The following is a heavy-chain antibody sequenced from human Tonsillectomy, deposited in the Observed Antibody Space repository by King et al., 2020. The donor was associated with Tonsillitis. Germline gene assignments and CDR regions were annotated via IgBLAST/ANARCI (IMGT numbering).Heavy chain of an antibody. J-gene: IGHJ3*01. CDR2: IDWDDDK. Sequence: VTLKESGPALVKVTQNLTLTCTFSGFSLTSSGMRVSWIRQPPGKALEWLARIDWDDDKFYRTSLKTRLAISKDTSKNQVVLTMTNMAPVDTATYYCARLGFCNSGVCPDAFDFWGPGTMVTVSS. V-gene: IGHV2-70*04. CDR1: GFSLTSSGMR. D-gene: IGHD2/OR15-2a*01. CDR3: ARLGFCNSGVCPDAFDF.